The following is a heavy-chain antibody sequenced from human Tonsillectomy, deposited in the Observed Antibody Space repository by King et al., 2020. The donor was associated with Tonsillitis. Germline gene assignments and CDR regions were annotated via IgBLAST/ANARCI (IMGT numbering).Heavy chain of an antibody. V-gene: IGHV3-21*01. J-gene: IGHJ4*02. CDR1: GFILRDYT. Sequence: EVQLVESGGGLVKPGGSLRLSCEAPGFILRDYTMNWVRQAPGKGLEWVSSIRSRSTYIYYADSVKGRFTISRDNRKNSVYLQMNSLRADDTAVYYCARDRIEMSTIPFDSWGQGTLVTVSS. CDR2: IRSRSTYI. CDR3: ARDRIEMSTIPFDS. D-gene: IGHD5-24*01.